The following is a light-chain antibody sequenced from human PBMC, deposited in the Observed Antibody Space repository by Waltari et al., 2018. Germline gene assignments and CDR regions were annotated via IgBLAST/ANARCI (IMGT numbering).Light chain of an antibody. CDR2: DNY. CDR3: GTWDTSLSVNV. V-gene: IGLV1-51*01. Sequence: QSVLTQPPSVSAAPGQKVTISCSGSSSNIGKNYVSWYQHLPGTAPKLLIYDNYQRPSGIPDRFSGSKSGTSASLDITGLQTGDEADYYCGTWDTSLSVNVFGSGTKVTVL. CDR1: SSNIGKNY. J-gene: IGLJ6*01.